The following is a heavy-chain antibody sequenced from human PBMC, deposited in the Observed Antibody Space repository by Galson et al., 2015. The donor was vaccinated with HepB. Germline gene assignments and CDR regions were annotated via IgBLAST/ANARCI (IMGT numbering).Heavy chain of an antibody. Sequence: SVKVSCKASGYTFTSYAMHWVRQAPGQRLEWMGWINAGNGNTKYSQKFQGRVTITRDTSASTAYMELSSLRSEDTAVYYCARVYCSGGSCYLGNWGQGTLVTVSS. V-gene: IGHV1-3*01. CDR2: INAGNGNT. J-gene: IGHJ4*02. CDR3: ARVYCSGGSCYLGN. CDR1: GYTFTSYA. D-gene: IGHD2-15*01.